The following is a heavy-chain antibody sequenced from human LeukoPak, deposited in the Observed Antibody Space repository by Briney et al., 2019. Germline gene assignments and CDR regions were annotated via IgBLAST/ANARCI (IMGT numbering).Heavy chain of an antibody. Sequence: PGGSLRLSCAASGFVFSSYWMSWVRQAPGKGLEWVANIKQDGSDKQYVDSVKGRFTISRDNAKSSLYLQTDSLRAEDSAVYYCARGGSGSYRYYFDYWGQGTLVTVSS. CDR1: GFVFSSYW. V-gene: IGHV3-7*01. CDR3: ARGGSGSYRYYFDY. D-gene: IGHD3-10*01. CDR2: IKQDGSDK. J-gene: IGHJ4*02.